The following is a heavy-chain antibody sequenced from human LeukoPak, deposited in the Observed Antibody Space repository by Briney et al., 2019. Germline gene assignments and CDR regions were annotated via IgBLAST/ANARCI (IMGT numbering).Heavy chain of an antibody. Sequence: SGPTLVKLTQTLTLTCALSGVSLSSSGVGVGSIRQAPGKALEWLAVLYWDDEKRYSPSLKSRVTITKDTTKNQVVLILTNMDPVDTGTYYCAHITSGRVHDYFDYWGQGTLVTVSS. V-gene: IGHV2-5*02. CDR3: AHITSGRVHDYFDY. J-gene: IGHJ4*02. D-gene: IGHD1-26*01. CDR2: LYWDDEK. CDR1: GVSLSSSGVG.